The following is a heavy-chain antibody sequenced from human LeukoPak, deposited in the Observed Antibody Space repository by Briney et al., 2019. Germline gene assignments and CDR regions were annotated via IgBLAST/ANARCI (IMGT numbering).Heavy chain of an antibody. D-gene: IGHD4-11*01. CDR1: GESFSGYY. Sequence: SETLSLTCAVYGESFSGYYWSWIRQPPGKGLEWIGEINHSGSTNYNPSLKSRVTISVDTSKNQFSLKLSSVTAADTAVYYCARVLTTPSGYFDYWGQGTLVTVSS. J-gene: IGHJ4*02. CDR2: INHSGST. CDR3: ARVLTTPSGYFDY. V-gene: IGHV4-34*01.